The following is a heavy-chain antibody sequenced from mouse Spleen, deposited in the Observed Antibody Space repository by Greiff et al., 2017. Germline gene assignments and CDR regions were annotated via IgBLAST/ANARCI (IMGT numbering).Heavy chain of an antibody. CDR3: ARTGFDY. V-gene: IGHV5-17*01. Sequence: EVQLVESGGGLVQPGGSLKLSCATSGFTFSDYGMHWVRQAPEKGLEWVAYISSGSSTIYYADTVKGRFTISRDNAKNTLFLQMTSLRSEDTAMYYCARTGFDYWGQGTTLTVSS. CDR2: ISSGSSTI. J-gene: IGHJ2*01. CDR1: GFTFSDYG. D-gene: IGHD4-1*01.